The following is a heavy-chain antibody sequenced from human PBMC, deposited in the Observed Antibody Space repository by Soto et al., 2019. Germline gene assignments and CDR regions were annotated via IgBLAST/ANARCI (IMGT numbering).Heavy chain of an antibody. CDR1: GGSFSGYY. D-gene: IGHD3-10*01. Sequence: QVQLQQWGAGLLKPSETLSLTCAVYGGSFSGYYWSWIRQPPGKGLEWMGESNHSGSTNYNPSLKWRVTISVAPSMHQFALKLSPVTATDTAVYYCARRHRRNQLRYGSVSYLYWYFYLWGRGTLVTVSS. V-gene: IGHV4-34*01. J-gene: IGHJ2*01. CDR2: SNHSGST. CDR3: ARRHRRNQLRYGSVSYLYWYFYL.